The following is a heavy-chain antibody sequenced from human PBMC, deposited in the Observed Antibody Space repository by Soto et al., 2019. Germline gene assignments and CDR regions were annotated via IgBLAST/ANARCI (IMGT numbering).Heavy chain of an antibody. CDR2: IYHSGTT. CDR3: ARGLYYYDSSGYSPDY. Sequence: SETLSLTCAVSGYSISSGYYWGWIRQPPGKGLEWIATIYHSGTTYSNPSLKSRVTISVDTSKNQFSLKLSSVTAADTAMYYCARGLYYYDSSGYSPDYWGLGTLVTVSS. CDR1: GYSISSGYY. D-gene: IGHD3-22*01. J-gene: IGHJ4*02. V-gene: IGHV4-38-2*01.